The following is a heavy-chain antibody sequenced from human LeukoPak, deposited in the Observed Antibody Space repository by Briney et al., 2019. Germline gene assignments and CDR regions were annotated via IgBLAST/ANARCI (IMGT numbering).Heavy chain of an antibody. CDR2: IRYDGSNK. D-gene: IGHD5-12*01. J-gene: IGHJ5*02. Sequence: GGSLRLSCAASGFTFSSYGMHWVRQAPGKGLEWVAFIRYDGSNKYYADSVKGRFTISRDNSKNTLYLQMNSLRAEDTAVYYCAKGGYVSLQGHNWFDPWGQGTLVTVSS. CDR3: AKGGYVSLQGHNWFDP. CDR1: GFTFSSYG. V-gene: IGHV3-30*02.